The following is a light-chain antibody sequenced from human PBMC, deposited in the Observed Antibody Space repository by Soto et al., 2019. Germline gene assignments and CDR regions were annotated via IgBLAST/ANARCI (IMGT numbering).Light chain of an antibody. CDR3: QQYNSYSPQWT. Sequence: DIQMTQSPSTLSASVGDRVTITCRASQSISSWLAWYQQKPGKAPKLLIHDASSLESGVPSRFSGSGSGTEFTLTISSLQPDDFATYYCQQYNSYSPQWTFGQGTKVDIK. CDR2: DAS. J-gene: IGKJ1*01. CDR1: QSISSW. V-gene: IGKV1-5*01.